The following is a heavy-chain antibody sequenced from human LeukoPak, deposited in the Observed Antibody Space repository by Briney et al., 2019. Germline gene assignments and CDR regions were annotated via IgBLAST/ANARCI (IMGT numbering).Heavy chain of an antibody. CDR2: TSDSGNT. D-gene: IGHD2-21*01. CDR3: ARWHSHGRYFDY. V-gene: IGHV4-59*01. CDR1: GGSIRNYY. J-gene: IGHJ4*02. Sequence: SETLPLTCTVSGGSIRNYYWNWIRQPPGKGLEWIGYTSDSGNTDYKPSLKSRVTISVDTSKNQFSLKLTSATAADTAVYYCARWHSHGRYFDYWGQGALVTVPS.